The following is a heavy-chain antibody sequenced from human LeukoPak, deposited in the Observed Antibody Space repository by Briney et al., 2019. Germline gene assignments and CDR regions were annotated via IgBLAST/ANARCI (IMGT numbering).Heavy chain of an antibody. CDR2: ISYDGSNK. CDR1: GFTFSPYA. D-gene: IGHD2-8*02. CDR3: ARALETGDYYYYGMDV. Sequence: GGSLRLSCTASGFTFSPYAMNWVRQAPGKGLEWVAVISYDGSNKYYADSVKGRFTISRDNSKNTLYLQMNSLRAEDTAVYYCARALETGDYYYYGMDVWGQGTTVTVSS. J-gene: IGHJ6*02. V-gene: IGHV3-30-3*01.